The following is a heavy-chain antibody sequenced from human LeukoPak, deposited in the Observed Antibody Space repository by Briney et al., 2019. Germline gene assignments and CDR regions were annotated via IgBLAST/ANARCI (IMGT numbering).Heavy chain of an antibody. V-gene: IGHV4-38-2*02. Sequence: SETLSLTCTVSGYSISSGYYWGWIRQPPGKGLEWIGSVYHSGSTYYNPSLKSRVTISVDTSKNQFSLKLSSVTAADTAVYYCARDSWSDYWRQGTLVTVSS. CDR3: ARDSWSDY. CDR1: GYSISSGYY. CDR2: VYHSGST. J-gene: IGHJ4*02.